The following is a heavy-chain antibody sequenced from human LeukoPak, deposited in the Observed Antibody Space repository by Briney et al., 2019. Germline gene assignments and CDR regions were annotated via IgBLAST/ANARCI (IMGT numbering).Heavy chain of an antibody. CDR3: ASPSAQIPHSSGYYNA. V-gene: IGHV1-18*01. CDR2: ISAYNGNT. J-gene: IGHJ5*02. CDR1: GYTFTNYG. D-gene: IGHD3-22*01. Sequence: GASVKVSCKASGYTFTNYGISWVRQAPGQGLEWMGWISAYNGNTNYAQKLQGRVTMTRNTAISTAYMELSGLRSEDTAVYYCASPSAQIPHSSGYYNAWGQGTLVTVSS.